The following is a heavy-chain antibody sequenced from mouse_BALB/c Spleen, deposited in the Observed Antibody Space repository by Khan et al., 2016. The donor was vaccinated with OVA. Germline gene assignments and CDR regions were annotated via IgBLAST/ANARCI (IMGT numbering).Heavy chain of an antibody. CDR3: TRLAYYYDSEGFAY. CDR2: VSTGGHYP. V-gene: IGHV5-6*01. Sequence: EVELVESGGDIVKPGGSLKLSCAASGFTFSTYGMSWVRQTPDKRLEWVATVSTGGHYPYYTDIVKGRFTISRDNAKNTLYLQMSSLRSEDTAMFYCTRLAYYYDSEGFAYWGQGTLVTVSA. J-gene: IGHJ3*01. D-gene: IGHD1-1*01. CDR1: GFTFSTYG.